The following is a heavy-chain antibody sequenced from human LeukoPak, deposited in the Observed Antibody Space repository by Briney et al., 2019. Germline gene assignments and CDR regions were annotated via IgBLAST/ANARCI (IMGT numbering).Heavy chain of an antibody. CDR2: IYYSGST. D-gene: IGHD3-10*01. J-gene: IGHJ6*02. CDR1: GGSISSYY. V-gene: IGHV4-59*01. Sequence: KASETLSLTCTVSGGSISSYYWSWIRQPPGKGLEWIGYIYYSGSTNYNPSLKSRATISVDTSKNQFSLKLSSVTAADTAVYYCARVGPRPYYYYYYGMDVWGQGTTVTVSS. CDR3: ARVGPRPYYYYYYGMDV.